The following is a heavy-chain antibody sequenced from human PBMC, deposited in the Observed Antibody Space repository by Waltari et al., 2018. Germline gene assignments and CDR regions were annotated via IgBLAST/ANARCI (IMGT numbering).Heavy chain of an antibody. Sequence: EVQLVESGGGLVKPGGSMSLSCAASGFPFSSSSMNWVRQAPGKGLEWVSSISSSSSYIYYADSVKGRFTISRDNAKNSLYLQMNSLRAEDTAVYYCARVSITMIVVVSEEGAFDIWGQGTMVTVSS. CDR1: GFPFSSSS. D-gene: IGHD3-22*01. J-gene: IGHJ3*02. V-gene: IGHV3-21*01. CDR3: ARVSITMIVVVSEEGAFDI. CDR2: ISSSSSYI.